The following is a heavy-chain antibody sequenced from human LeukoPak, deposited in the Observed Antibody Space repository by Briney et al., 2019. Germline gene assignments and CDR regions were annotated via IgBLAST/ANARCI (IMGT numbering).Heavy chain of an antibody. CDR2: ISGSGGST. CDR3: VTYYDILTGYLSYYFDY. CDR1: GFTFSSYA. J-gene: IGHJ4*02. Sequence: GGSLRLSCAASGFTFSSYAMSWVRQAPGKGLEWVSAISGSGGSTYYTDSVKGRFTISRDNSKNTLYLQMNSLRAEDTAVYYCVTYYDILTGYLSYYFDYWGQGTLVTVSS. D-gene: IGHD3-9*01. V-gene: IGHV3-23*01.